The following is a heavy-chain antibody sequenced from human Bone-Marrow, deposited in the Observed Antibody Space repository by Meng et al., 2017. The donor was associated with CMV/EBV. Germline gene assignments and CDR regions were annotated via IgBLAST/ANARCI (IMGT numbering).Heavy chain of an antibody. CDR3: AKGPLAWQFYFDS. J-gene: IGHJ4*02. CDR2: VNNNATFI. D-gene: IGHD5-12*01. CDR1: GFSFSYSA. Sequence: ATTGFSFSYSAMTWLRQAPGQGLEWISTVNNNATFIHYSDSVKGRFTISRDNSKNTLYLQMNSLSAEDTALYYCAKGPLAWQFYFDSWGQGTLVTVSS. V-gene: IGHV3-23*05.